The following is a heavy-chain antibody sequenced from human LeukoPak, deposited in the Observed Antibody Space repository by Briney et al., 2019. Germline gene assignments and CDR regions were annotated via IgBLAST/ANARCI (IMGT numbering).Heavy chain of an antibody. Sequence: SVKVSCKASGGTFSSYAISWVRQAPGQGLEWMGGIIPIFGTANYAQKFQGRVTITADGSTSTAYMELSSLRSEDTAVYYCTRETSSRHFDYWGQGTLVTVSS. CDR2: IIPIFGTA. CDR3: TRETSSRHFDY. CDR1: GGTFSSYA. V-gene: IGHV1-69*13. J-gene: IGHJ4*02.